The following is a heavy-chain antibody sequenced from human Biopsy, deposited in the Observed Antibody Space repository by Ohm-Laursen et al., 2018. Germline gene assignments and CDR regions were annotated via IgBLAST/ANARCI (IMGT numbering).Heavy chain of an antibody. CDR3: ARGHCSSTSCRPYYFDY. CDR1: GFSFTSYT. CDR2: ITSRSGYK. Sequence: SLRLSCAASGFSFTSYTMNWVRQVPGKGLEWVSSITSRSGYKYYADSVKGRFTISRDNAKNSLYLQMNSLRAEDTAVYYCARGHCSSTSCRPYYFDYWGQGTLVTVSS. D-gene: IGHD2-2*01. J-gene: IGHJ4*02. V-gene: IGHV3-21*01.